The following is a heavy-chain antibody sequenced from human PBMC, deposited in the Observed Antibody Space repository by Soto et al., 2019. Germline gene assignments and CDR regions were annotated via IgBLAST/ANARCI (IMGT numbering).Heavy chain of an antibody. CDR3: ARPVETAVVCPTGWFFDL. Sequence: QVQLVQSGAEVKEPGSSVKVSCKASGGTFNNYAITWVRQAPGQGLEWMGGIIPMFGSTTYAQKFQGRVTITADKSTNTAYMQMYGLRSEDTAVYYCARPVETAVVCPTGWFFDLWGRGTLVTVSS. J-gene: IGHJ2*01. CDR2: IIPMFGST. D-gene: IGHD5-18*01. V-gene: IGHV1-69*06. CDR1: GGTFNNYA.